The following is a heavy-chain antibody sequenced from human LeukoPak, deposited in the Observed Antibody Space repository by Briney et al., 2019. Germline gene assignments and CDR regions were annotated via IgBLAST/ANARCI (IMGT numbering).Heavy chain of an antibody. CDR2: IYSGGDT. D-gene: IGHD6-13*01. CDR3: TRGPGSTWYSDY. CDR1: GFTVSSNY. V-gene: IGHV3-66*02. J-gene: IGHJ4*02. Sequence: GESLRLSCAASGFTVSSNYMNWVRQAPGKGLEWVSIIYSGGDTYYADSVKGRFTISRDNSKSPLYLQMNSLSPEDTAVYYCTRGPGSTWYSDYWGQGTLVTVSS.